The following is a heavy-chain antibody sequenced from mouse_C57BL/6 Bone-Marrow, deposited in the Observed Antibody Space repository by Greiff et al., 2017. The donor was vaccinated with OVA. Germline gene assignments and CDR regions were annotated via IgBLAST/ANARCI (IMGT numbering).Heavy chain of an antibody. CDR2: IYPGNSDT. V-gene: IGHV1-5*01. CDR1: GYTFTSYW. Sequence: VQLKQSGTVLARPGASVKMSCKTSGYTFTSYWMHWVKQRPGQGLEWIGAIYPGNSDTSYNQKFKGKAKLTAVTSASTAYMELSSLTNEDSAVYYCTRSLITTVVGDFDYWGQGTTLTVSS. CDR3: TRSLITTVVGDFDY. J-gene: IGHJ2*01. D-gene: IGHD1-1*01.